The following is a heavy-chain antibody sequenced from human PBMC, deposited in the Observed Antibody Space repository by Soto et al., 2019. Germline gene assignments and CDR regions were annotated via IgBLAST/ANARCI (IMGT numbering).Heavy chain of an antibody. Sequence: QVQLVESGGGVVQPGRSLRLSCAASGFTFSSYGMHWVRQAPGKGLEWVAVISYDGSNKYYADSVKGRFTISRDNSKNTLYLHMNSLRAEDTAVYYCAKDQEWETPHYWGQGTLVTVSS. CDR3: AKDQEWETPHY. CDR2: ISYDGSNK. D-gene: IGHD1-26*01. V-gene: IGHV3-30*18. CDR1: GFTFSSYG. J-gene: IGHJ4*02.